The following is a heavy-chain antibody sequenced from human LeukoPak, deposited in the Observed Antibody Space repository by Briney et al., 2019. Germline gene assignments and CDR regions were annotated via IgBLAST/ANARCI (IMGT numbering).Heavy chain of an antibody. CDR1: GFTFSTCA. D-gene: IGHD1-14*01. V-gene: IGHV3-23*01. J-gene: IGHJ6*02. CDR3: AKVRTYFYHGLDV. CDR2: ISGTTSGT. Sequence: PGGSLRLSCAASGFTFSTCAMSWVRQAPGKGLEWVSGISGTTSGTYYADSVKGRFTISRDNSKNTLFLQVNSLRAEDTAVYNCAKVRTYFYHGLDVWGQGTTVTVSS.